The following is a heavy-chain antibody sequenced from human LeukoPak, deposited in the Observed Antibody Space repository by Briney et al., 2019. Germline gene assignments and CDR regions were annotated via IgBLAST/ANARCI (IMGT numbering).Heavy chain of an antibody. J-gene: IGHJ6*02. D-gene: IGHD3-16*01. Sequence: SETLSLTCAVYGGSFSGYYWSWIRQPPGKGLEWIGEINHSGSTNYNPSLKSRVTISVDTSKNQFSLKVSSVTAADTAVYYCARQLGYGMDVWGQGTTVTVSS. V-gene: IGHV4-34*01. CDR1: GGSFSGYY. CDR2: INHSGST. CDR3: ARQLGYGMDV.